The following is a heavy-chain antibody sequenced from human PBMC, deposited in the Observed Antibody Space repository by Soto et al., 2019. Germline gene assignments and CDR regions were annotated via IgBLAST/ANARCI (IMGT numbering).Heavy chain of an antibody. J-gene: IGHJ4*02. Sequence: QVQLVQSGAEVKKPGSSVKVSCKASGGTFSSYAISWVRQAPGQGLEWMGGIIPIFGTANYAQKFQGRVTLTADKSTGTAYREVSSLRFENRAVYYFASGEDLRGYLHHSGGGYYFDSGGQGTLVTFS. CDR2: IIPIFGTA. V-gene: IGHV1-69*06. CDR3: ASGEDLRGYLHHSGGGYYFDS. D-gene: IGHD5-12*01. CDR1: GGTFSSYA.